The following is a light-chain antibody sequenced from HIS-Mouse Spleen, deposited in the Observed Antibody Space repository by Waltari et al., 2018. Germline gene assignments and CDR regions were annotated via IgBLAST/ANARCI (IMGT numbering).Light chain of an antibody. Sequence: QSALTQPASVSGSPGQSTTISCPGTRSDVGGYNYVSWYQQHPGKAPKLMIYDVSNRPSGVSNRFSGSKSGNTASMTISGLQAEDEADYYCSSYTSSSTYVFGTGTKVTVL. J-gene: IGLJ1*01. CDR1: RSDVGGYNY. V-gene: IGLV2-14*03. CDR3: SSYTSSSTYV. CDR2: DVS.